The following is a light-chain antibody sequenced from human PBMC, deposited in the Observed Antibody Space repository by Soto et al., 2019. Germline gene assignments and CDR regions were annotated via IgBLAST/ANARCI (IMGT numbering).Light chain of an antibody. CDR2: EVS. Sequence: QSALTQPASVSGSPGQSITISCTGTSSDVGGYNYVSWCQQHPGKAPKLMIYEVSNRPSGVSNRFSGSKSGNTASLTISGLQAEDEADYYCSSYTSSSNWVFGGGTQLTVL. CDR3: SSYTSSSNWV. V-gene: IGLV2-14*01. CDR1: SSDVGGYNY. J-gene: IGLJ3*02.